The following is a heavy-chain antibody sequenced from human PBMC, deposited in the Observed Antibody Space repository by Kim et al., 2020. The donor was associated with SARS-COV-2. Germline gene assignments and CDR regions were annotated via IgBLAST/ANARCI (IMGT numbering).Heavy chain of an antibody. CDR1: GFTFDDYA. D-gene: IGHD2-21*02. V-gene: IGHV3-9*01. J-gene: IGHJ4*02. CDR3: AKADELAYCGGDCYSGFDY. CDR2: ISWNSGSI. Sequence: GGSLRLSCAASGFTFDDYAMHWVRQAPGKGLEWVSGISWNSGSIGYADSVKGRFTISRDNAKNSLYLQMNSLRAEDTALYYCAKADELAYCGGDCYSGFDYWGQGTLVTVSS.